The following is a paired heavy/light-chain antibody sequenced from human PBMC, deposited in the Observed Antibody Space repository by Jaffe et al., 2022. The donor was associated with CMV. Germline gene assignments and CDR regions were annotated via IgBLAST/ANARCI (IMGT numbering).Heavy chain of an antibody. V-gene: IGHV4-59*01. D-gene: IGHD3-22*01. CDR3: ARDNYYDSSGKGHNDAFDI. J-gene: IGHJ3*02. Sequence: QVQLQESGPGLVKPSETLSLTCTVSGGSISSYYWSWIRQPPGKGLEWIGYIYYSGSTNYNPSLKSRVTISVDTSKNQFSLKLSSVTAADTAVYYCARDNYYDSSGKGHNDAFDIWGQGTMVTVSS. CDR2: IYYSGST. CDR1: GGSISSYY.
Light chain of an antibody. V-gene: IGKV1D-8*01. Sequence: VIWMTQSPSLLSASTGDRVTISCRMSQGISSYLAWYQQKPGKAPELLIYAASTLQSGVPSRFSGSGSGTDFTLTISCLQSEDFATYYCQQYYSFPWTFGQGTKVEIK. J-gene: IGKJ1*01. CDR1: QGISSY. CDR3: QQYYSFPWT. CDR2: AAS.